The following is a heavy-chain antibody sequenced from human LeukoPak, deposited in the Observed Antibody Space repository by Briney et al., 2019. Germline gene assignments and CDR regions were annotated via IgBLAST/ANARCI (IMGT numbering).Heavy chain of an antibody. CDR3: ARHSSMTTVTFDY. CDR1: GGSIGSTSYY. J-gene: IGHJ4*02. CDR2: IYYSGST. V-gene: IGHV4-39*01. D-gene: IGHD4-17*01. Sequence: SETLSLTCAVSGGSIGSTSYYWAWIRQPPGKGLEWIGSIYYSGSTYYNPSLKSRVTISVDTSKNQFSLKVSSVTAADTAVYYCARHSSMTTVTFDYWGQGTLATVSS.